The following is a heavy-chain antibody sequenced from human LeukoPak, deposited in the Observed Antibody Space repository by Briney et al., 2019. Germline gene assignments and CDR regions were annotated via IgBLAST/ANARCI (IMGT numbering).Heavy chain of an antibody. J-gene: IGHJ6*02. CDR2: ISYDGSNK. CDR1: GFTFSSYG. CDR3: ARDLINIVVVTATRGDYYYYGMDV. Sequence: GGSLRLSCAASGFTFSSYGMHWVRQAPGKGLEWVAVISYDGSNKYYADSVKGRFTISRDNSKNTLYLQMNSLRAEDTAVYYCARDLINIVVVTATRGDYYYYGMDVWGQGTTVTVSS. V-gene: IGHV3-30*03. D-gene: IGHD2-21*02.